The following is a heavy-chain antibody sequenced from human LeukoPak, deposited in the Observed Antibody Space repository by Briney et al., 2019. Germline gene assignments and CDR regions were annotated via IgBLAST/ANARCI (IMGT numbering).Heavy chain of an antibody. Sequence: GGSLRLSCAASGFTFSSYSMNWVRQAPGKGLEWVSSISSSGTYIYYADSVKGRLTISRDNARNSLYLQMNSLRAEDTAVYYCARDVTGLHFSWFDPWGQGTLVTVSS. CDR3: ARDVTGLHFSWFDP. CDR1: GFTFSSYS. V-gene: IGHV3-21*01. J-gene: IGHJ5*02. D-gene: IGHD5-24*01. CDR2: ISSSGTYI.